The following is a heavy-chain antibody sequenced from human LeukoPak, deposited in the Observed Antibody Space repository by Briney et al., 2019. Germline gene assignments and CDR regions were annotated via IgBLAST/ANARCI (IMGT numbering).Heavy chain of an antibody. V-gene: IGHV3-7*01. CDR3: AGGWGGCTTVSCYTGGDVFDM. Sequence: GGSLRLSCVASGFTFSSCWMSWVRQAPGKGREWVANIKQDGSEKYYVDSVKGRFTISRDNAKNSLFLQMNSLRAEDTAVYYCAGGWGGCTTVSCYTGGDVFDMWGQGTMVTVSS. D-gene: IGHD2-2*02. CDR1: GFTFSSCW. CDR2: IKQDGSEK. J-gene: IGHJ3*02.